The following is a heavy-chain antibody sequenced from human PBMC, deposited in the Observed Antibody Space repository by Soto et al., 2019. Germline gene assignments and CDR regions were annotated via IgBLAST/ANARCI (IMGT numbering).Heavy chain of an antibody. V-gene: IGHV3-30-3*01. Sequence: QVQLVESGGGVVQPGRSLRLSCVGTGFSFSSYSMHWVRQAPGKGLEWVAVVSFDGNNKYYANSVMDRFTVSRDNSKNTMYVQMNSLKPEDTAVYYCARDRRFGNGYSLGFDYWGQGTLVTVSS. CDR2: VSFDGNNK. D-gene: IGHD5-18*01. CDR1: GFSFSSYS. J-gene: IGHJ4*02. CDR3: ARDRRFGNGYSLGFDY.